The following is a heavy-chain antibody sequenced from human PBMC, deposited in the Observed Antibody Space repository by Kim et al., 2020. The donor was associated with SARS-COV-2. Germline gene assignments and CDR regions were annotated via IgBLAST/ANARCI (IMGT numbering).Heavy chain of an antibody. Sequence: ATAYAASVKGRFTISRDDSKNTAYLQMNSLKTEDTAVYYCSPSTSTDGGTWGQGTLVTVSS. CDR3: SPSTSTDGGT. V-gene: IGHV3-73*01. D-gene: IGHD3-16*01. J-gene: IGHJ4*02. CDR2: AT.